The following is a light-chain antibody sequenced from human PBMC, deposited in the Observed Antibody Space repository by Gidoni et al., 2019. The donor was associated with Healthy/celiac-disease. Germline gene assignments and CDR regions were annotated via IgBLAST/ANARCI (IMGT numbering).Light chain of an antibody. Sequence: DIPMTQSPYSLSASVGDRVTITCRASQGISNYLAWYQQKPGKVPKLLIYAASTLQSRVPSRFSGSGSGTDFTLTISSLQPEDVATYYCQKYNSAPRTFXQXTKVEIK. CDR1: QGISNY. J-gene: IGKJ1*01. CDR3: QKYNSAPRT. V-gene: IGKV1-27*01. CDR2: AAS.